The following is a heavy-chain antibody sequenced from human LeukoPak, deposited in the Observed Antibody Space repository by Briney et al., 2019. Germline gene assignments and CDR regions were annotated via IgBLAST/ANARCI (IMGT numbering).Heavy chain of an antibody. CDR1: GLTFSDHW. J-gene: IGHJ4*02. CDR2: IRHDGSNK. V-gene: IGHV3-30*02. CDR3: AKDRDPRNPNPPYYFDY. Sequence: GGSLRLSCAASGLTFSDHWFNWVCQAPGKGPEWVSFIRHDGSNKFYADPVKGRFTISRDISRNTLYLQMDSLKAEDTAVYFCAKDRDPRNPNPPYYFDYWGRGTLVTVSS. D-gene: IGHD1-14*01.